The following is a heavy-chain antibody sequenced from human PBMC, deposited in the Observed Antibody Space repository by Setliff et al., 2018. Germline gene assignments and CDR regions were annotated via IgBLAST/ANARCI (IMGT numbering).Heavy chain of an antibody. D-gene: IGHD3-22*01. CDR1: GFTFSNYG. Sequence: GGSLRLSCVTSGFTFSNYGMTWVRRAPGKGLEWISYISTSSTIIYYADSVKGRFTISRDNANHSLHLQMNSLRAEDTAVYFCARLALTGYDTSGYYYALDYYYYMDGWGKGTTVTVS. CDR2: ISTSSTII. J-gene: IGHJ6*03. CDR3: ARLALTGYDTSGYYYALDYYYYMDG. V-gene: IGHV3-48*01.